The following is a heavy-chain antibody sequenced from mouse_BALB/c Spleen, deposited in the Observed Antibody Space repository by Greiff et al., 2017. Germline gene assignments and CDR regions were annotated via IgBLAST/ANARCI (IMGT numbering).Heavy chain of an antibody. J-gene: IGHJ3*01. CDR3: ARGSSRYAY. D-gene: IGHD3-1*01. CDR1: GYTFTSYW. V-gene: IGHV1S81*02. CDR2: INPSNGRT. Sequence: QVQLQQPGAELVKPGASVKLSCKASGYTFTSYWMHWVKQRPGQGLEWIGEINPSNGRTNYNEKFKSKATLTVDKSSSTAYMQLSSLTSEDSAVYYCARGSSRYAYWGEGTLVTVSA.